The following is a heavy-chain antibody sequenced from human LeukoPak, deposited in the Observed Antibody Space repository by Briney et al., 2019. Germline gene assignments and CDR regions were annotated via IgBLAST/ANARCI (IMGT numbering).Heavy chain of an antibody. D-gene: IGHD5-12*01. Sequence: TSETLSLTFTVSGDSISSGGYYWSWIRQPPGKGLEWIGYIYYSGSTYYNPSLKSRVTISVDRSQNQFSLNLSSVTAADTAVYYCARGLYSGYEGGPFDYWGQGTLVTVSS. V-gene: IGHV4-30-2*01. J-gene: IGHJ4*02. CDR3: ARGLYSGYEGGPFDY. CDR2: IYYSGST. CDR1: GDSISSGGYY.